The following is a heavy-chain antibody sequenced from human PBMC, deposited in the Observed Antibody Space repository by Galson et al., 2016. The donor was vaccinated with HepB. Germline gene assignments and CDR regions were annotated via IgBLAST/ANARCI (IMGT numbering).Heavy chain of an antibody. Sequence: SVKVSCKASGYTFSDYYMHWVRQAPGQGLEWMGVINPSRGSTSYAQKFQGRVTMTRDTSTSTVYMELSSLRSGDTAVYYCARSREMTTIWGYFDYWGQGTLVTVSS. CDR3: ARSREMTTIWGYFDY. D-gene: IGHD3-16*01. CDR1: GYTFSDYY. V-gene: IGHV1-46*01. CDR2: INPSRGST. J-gene: IGHJ4*02.